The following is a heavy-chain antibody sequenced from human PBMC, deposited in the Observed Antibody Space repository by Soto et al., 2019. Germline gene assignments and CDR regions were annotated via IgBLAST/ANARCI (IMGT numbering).Heavy chain of an antibody. CDR1: GFTVSSNY. V-gene: IGHV3-53*02. CDR3: ARFVPSGLFAY. J-gene: IGHJ4*02. D-gene: IGHD3-10*01. Sequence: EVQLVETGGGLIQPGGSLRLSCAASGFTVSSNYMSWVRQAPGKGLEWVSVIYSGGSTYYADSVKGRFTISRDNSKNTLYLKMNSLRAEDTAVYYCARFVPSGLFAYGGQGPLVPVSS. CDR2: IYSGGST.